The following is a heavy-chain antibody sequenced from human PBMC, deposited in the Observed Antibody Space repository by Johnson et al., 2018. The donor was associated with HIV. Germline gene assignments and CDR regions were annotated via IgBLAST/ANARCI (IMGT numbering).Heavy chain of an antibody. V-gene: IGHV3-30*14. Sequence: QVRLVESGGGVVQPGRSLRLSCAASGFTFSSYAMHWVRQAPGKGLEWVAVISYDGSNKYYADSVRGRFTITRNNSKNTLYLQMNSLRAEDTAVYYCARDLSEGELGHAFDAWGQGTMVTVSS. J-gene: IGHJ3*01. D-gene: IGHD1-26*01. CDR3: ARDLSEGELGHAFDA. CDR2: ISYDGSNK. CDR1: GFTFSSYA.